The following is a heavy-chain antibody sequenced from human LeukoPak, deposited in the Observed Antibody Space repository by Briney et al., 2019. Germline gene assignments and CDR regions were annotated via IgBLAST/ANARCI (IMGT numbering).Heavy chain of an antibody. CDR3: AMIVVVPAAIPYWYFDL. D-gene: IGHD2-2*01. J-gene: IGHJ2*01. Sequence: SETLSLTCAVSGYSISSGYYWGWIRQPPGKGLEWIGSIYHSGSTYYSPSLKSPVTISVDPCKNQFSLKLSSVTAADTAVYYCAMIVVVPAAIPYWYFDLWGRGTLVSFSS. V-gene: IGHV4-38-2*01. CDR1: GYSISSGYY. CDR2: IYHSGST.